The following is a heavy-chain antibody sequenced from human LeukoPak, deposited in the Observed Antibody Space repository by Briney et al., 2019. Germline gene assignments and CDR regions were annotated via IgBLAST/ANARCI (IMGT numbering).Heavy chain of an antibody. CDR3: ARVACTNGVCPFDY. V-gene: IGHV1-8*01. D-gene: IGHD2-8*01. Sequence: ASVKVSCKASGYTFTSYDINWVRQATGQGLEWMGWMNPNSGNTGYAQKFQGRVTMTRNTSISTAYMELRSLRSDDTAVYYCARVACTNGVCPFDYWGQGALVTVSS. CDR1: GYTFTSYD. CDR2: MNPNSGNT. J-gene: IGHJ4*02.